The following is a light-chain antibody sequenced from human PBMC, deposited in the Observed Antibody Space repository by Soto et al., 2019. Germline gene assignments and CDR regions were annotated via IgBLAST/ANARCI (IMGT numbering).Light chain of an antibody. CDR3: QHYNNWSPYT. Sequence: ETVMTQSPATLSVSPGERATLSCRASQSVSSNLAWYQQIPGQAPRLLIYGASTRATGIPARFIGSGSGTEFTLTISSLQSQDFAVYYCQHYNNWSPYTFGQGTKLEIK. V-gene: IGKV3-15*01. CDR1: QSVSSN. J-gene: IGKJ2*01. CDR2: GAS.